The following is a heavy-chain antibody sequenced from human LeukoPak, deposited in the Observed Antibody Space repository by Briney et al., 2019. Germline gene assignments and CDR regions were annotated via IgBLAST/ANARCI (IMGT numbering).Heavy chain of an antibody. CDR3: AKASRTAVAGYYFEN. CDR1: GYTFTNYA. V-gene: IGHV1-3*01. D-gene: IGHD6-19*01. Sequence: ASVKVSCKTSGYTFTNYAIQWMRQAPGQSLEWVGYIYAGYGNTKLSQKFQDRVAITRDTSASTSYMELSSLTSEDTAVYYCAKASRTAVAGYYFENWGQGTLVTVSS. CDR2: IYAGYGNT. J-gene: IGHJ4*02.